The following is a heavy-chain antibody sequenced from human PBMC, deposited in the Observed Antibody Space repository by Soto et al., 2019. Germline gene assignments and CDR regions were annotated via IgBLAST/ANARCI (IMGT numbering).Heavy chain of an antibody. J-gene: IGHJ4*02. V-gene: IGHV4-30-4*01. CDR2: IYYSGST. D-gene: IGHD2-15*01. CDR3: ARVVVAELTTDY. CDR1: GGSISSGDYY. Sequence: PSETLSLTCTVSGGSISSGDYYWSWIRQPPGKGLECIGYIYYSGSTYYNPSLKNRVTMSVDTSKNHFSLKLSSVTAADTAVYFCARVVVAELTTDYWGQGTLVTVSS.